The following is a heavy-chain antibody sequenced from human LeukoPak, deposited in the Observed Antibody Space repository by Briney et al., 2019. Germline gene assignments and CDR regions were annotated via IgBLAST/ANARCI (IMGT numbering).Heavy chain of an antibody. D-gene: IGHD3-22*01. CDR3: AKDLNPYYDSSGPLRE. CDR2: IWYDGSNK. Sequence: PGRSLRLSCAASGFTFSSYGMHWVRQAPGKGLEWVAVIWYDGSNKYYADSVKGRFTISRDNSKNTLYLQMNSLRAEDTAVYYCAKDLNPYYDSSGPLREWGQGTLVTVSS. CDR1: GFTFSSYG. V-gene: IGHV3-33*06. J-gene: IGHJ4*02.